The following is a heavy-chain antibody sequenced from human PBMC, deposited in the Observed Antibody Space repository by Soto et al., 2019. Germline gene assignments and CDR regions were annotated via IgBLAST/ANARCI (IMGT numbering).Heavy chain of an antibody. CDR2: IYYTGST. CDR1: GGSISSGGYY. D-gene: IGHD3-22*01. J-gene: IGHJ4*02. CDR3: ARDPGSYATSNFGFDY. Sequence: SETLSLTCTVSGGSISSGGYYWNWIRQQPGKGLEWIGYIYYTGSTSYNPSLKSRVTMSVDTSKNQFSLKLSSVTAADTAVYYCARDPGSYATSNFGFDYWGQGTLVTVSS. V-gene: IGHV4-31*03.